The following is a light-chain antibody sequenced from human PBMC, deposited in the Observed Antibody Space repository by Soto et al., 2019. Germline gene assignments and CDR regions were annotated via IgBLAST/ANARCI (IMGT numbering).Light chain of an antibody. V-gene: IGKV1-6*01. CDR1: QSLGTY. Sequence: IQMTQSPSTLSASIGDRVTITCRAGQSLGTYLNWYQQKPGKAPKVLIYAASSLQSGVPPRFSGSGFGTDFTLTINSLQPEDFATYYCLLDYAYFWAFGQGTKVDIK. CDR3: LLDYAYFWA. J-gene: IGKJ1*01. CDR2: AAS.